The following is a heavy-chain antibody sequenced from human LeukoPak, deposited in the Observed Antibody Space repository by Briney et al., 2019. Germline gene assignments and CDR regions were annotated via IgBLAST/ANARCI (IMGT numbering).Heavy chain of an antibody. Sequence: GGSLRLSCAASGFNVSSNYMTWIRQAPGKGLEWVSLIYGADAAYYAESVRGRFMISRDNLKNTLFLQMNSLRVEDTAVYYCVTSTGQQFIPYDYWGQGTHVTVSS. V-gene: IGHV3-66*02. J-gene: IGHJ4*02. CDR3: VTSTGQQFIPYDY. CDR2: IYGADAA. CDR1: GFNVSSNY. D-gene: IGHD6-13*01.